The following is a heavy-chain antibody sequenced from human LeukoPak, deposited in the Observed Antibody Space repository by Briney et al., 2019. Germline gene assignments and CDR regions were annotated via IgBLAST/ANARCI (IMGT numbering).Heavy chain of an antibody. D-gene: IGHD5-24*01. CDR1: GASISSSSYF. V-gene: IGHV4-39*06. Sequence: SETLSLTCTVSGASISSSSYFWGWIRQSPGKGLEWIGSIYYSGSTYYTPSLKSRVTISVDTSKNQFALKLKSVTAADTAMYYCTRIGDGYSYVPYFDYWGQGTLVTVSS. CDR3: TRIGDGYSYVPYFDY. CDR2: IYYSGST. J-gene: IGHJ4*02.